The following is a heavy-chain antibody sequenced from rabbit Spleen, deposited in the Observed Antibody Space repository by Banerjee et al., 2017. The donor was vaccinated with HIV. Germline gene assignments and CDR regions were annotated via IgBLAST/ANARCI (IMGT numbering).Heavy chain of an antibody. CDR2: IDLVFGST. V-gene: IGHV1S47*01. CDR3: ARDLASVIGWNFNL. CDR1: GFDFNIYG. Sequence: QEQLKESGGGLVQPGGSLKLSCKASGFDFNIYGMSWVRQAPGKGLEWIGYIDLVFGSTYYASWVNGRFTISSHNAQNTLYLQLTSLTAADTATYFCARDLASVIGWNFNLWGQGTLVTVS. J-gene: IGHJ4*01. D-gene: IGHD4-1*01.